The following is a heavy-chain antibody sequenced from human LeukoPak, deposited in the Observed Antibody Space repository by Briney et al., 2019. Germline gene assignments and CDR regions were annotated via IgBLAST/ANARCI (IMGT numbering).Heavy chain of an antibody. J-gene: IGHJ4*02. D-gene: IGHD2-15*01. V-gene: IGHV1-24*01. CDR2: FDPEEGET. Sequence: ASVKVSCKVSGYTLSELAMHWVRQAPGKGLEWMGGFDPEEGETSYAQQFQGRVTMSEDTSTDTAYMELSSLRSGDTAVYYCATAMWRSDNWEYYFNYWGQGTLVTVSS. CDR3: ATAMWRSDNWEYYFNY. CDR1: GYTLSELA.